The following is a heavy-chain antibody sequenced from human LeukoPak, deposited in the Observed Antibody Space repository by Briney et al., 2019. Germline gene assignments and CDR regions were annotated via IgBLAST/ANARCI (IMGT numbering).Heavy chain of an antibody. J-gene: IGHJ4*02. V-gene: IGHV1-2*06. CDR2: INPNSGGT. CDR1: GYTLSDYY. Sequence: ASVKVSCKASGYTLSDYYMHWVRQAPGQGLEWVGRINPNSGGTNYAQKFQGRVTMTRDTSISTAYMELSRLRSDYTAVYYCARGSSIQLWTIEFDYWGQGTLVTVSS. CDR3: ARGSSIQLWTIEFDY. D-gene: IGHD5-18*01.